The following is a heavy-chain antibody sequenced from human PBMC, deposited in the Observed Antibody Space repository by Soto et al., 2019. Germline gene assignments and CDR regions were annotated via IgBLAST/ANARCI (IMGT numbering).Heavy chain of an antibody. CDR2: IYYSGST. D-gene: IGHD5-18*01. Sequence: PSETLSLTCTVSGGSVSSGSYYWSWIRQPPGKGLEWIGYIYYSGSTNYNPSLKSRVTISVDTSKNQFSLKLSSVTAADTAVYYCARDYGYSYGAYYYYYGMHVWGQGTMVTVSS. V-gene: IGHV4-61*01. CDR1: GGSVSSGSYY. J-gene: IGHJ6*02. CDR3: ARDYGYSYGAYYYYYGMHV.